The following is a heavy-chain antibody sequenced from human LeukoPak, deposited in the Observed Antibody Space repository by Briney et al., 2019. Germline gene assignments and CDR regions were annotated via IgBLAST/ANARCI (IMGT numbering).Heavy chain of an antibody. J-gene: IGHJ4*02. Sequence: SETLSLTCTVSGGSISSSSYYWGWMRQPPGKGLEWIGNIYYSGSTYYNPSLKSRVTISVDTSKNQFSLKLSSVTAADTAVYYCAKQGRYGDYVSFDYWGQGTLVTVSS. D-gene: IGHD4-17*01. CDR2: IYYSGST. CDR1: GGSISSSSYY. CDR3: AKQGRYGDYVSFDY. V-gene: IGHV4-39*01.